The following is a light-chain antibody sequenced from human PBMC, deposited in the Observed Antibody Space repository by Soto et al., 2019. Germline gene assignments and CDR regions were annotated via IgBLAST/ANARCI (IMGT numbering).Light chain of an antibody. CDR1: SSDVGGYNY. Sequence: QSALTQPPSASGSPGQSVTISCTGTSSDVGGYNYVSWYQQRPGKAPKLMISDVNKRPSGVPDRFSGSKSGNTASLTVSGLQAEDEADYYCSSYAGNNIYVFGAGTQLTVL. J-gene: IGLJ1*01. V-gene: IGLV2-8*01. CDR2: DVN. CDR3: SSYAGNNIYV.